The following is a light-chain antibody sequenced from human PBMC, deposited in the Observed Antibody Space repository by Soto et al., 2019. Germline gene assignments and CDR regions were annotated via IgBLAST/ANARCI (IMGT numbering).Light chain of an antibody. J-gene: IGKJ4*01. CDR3: LQQNSYPLT. CDR2: AAS. Sequence: EIQMTQSPSSLSASVGDRVTITCRASQGIRNGLGWYQQKPGKAPKRLIYAASSLQSGLPSRFSGSGSGTEFTLTFSSLQPEDFATYYCLQQNSYPLTGDGGPEVEIK. CDR1: QGIRNG. V-gene: IGKV1-17*01.